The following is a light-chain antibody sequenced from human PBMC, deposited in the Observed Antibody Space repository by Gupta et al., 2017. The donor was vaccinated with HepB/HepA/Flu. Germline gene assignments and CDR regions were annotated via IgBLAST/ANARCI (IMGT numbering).Light chain of an antibody. J-gene: IGKJ2*01. CDR2: GIA. CDR3: QQNKNCPPDT. V-gene: IGKV3-15*01. Sequence: EIVMTQSPPTLSVSPGETATLSCRASQGVSNNLAWYQKKPGQAPRLLVYGIATRDTGISARFSGSGVGKNLSLTNSSRQQEEYAGYYCQQNKNCPPDTFGQGTKVDIK. CDR1: QGVSNN.